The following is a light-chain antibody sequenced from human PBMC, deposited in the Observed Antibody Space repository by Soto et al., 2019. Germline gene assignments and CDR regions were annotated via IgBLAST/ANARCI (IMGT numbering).Light chain of an antibody. V-gene: IGKV3-15*01. CDR3: QQFYTLPVT. CDR2: YAS. CDR1: EGVRNM. Sequence: EIVMTQSPATLSVSPGEGVTFSCRASEGVRNMLAWYQHKPGQPPRLLVDYASAGATGVPARFSGSGSGTEFTLTISRLQSEDVALYYCQQFYTLPVTFGGGTKVELK. J-gene: IGKJ4*01.